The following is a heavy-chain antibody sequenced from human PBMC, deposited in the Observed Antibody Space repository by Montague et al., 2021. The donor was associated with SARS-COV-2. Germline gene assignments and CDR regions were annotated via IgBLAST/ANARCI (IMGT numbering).Heavy chain of an antibody. CDR3: ARGKGRSPDAFDI. Sequence: SETLSLTCTVSGASISTYYWSWIRQSPGKGLEWIGYIYYSGNPNYNPSLRSRLSMSVDASKNQFSLELSSVTAADTAVFFCARGKGRSPDAFDIWGQGITVTVSS. CDR2: IYYSGNP. CDR1: GASISTYY. D-gene: IGHD2-15*01. J-gene: IGHJ3*02. V-gene: IGHV4-59*01.